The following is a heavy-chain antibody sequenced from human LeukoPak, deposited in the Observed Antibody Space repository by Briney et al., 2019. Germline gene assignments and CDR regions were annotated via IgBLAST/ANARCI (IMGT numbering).Heavy chain of an antibody. CDR3: ARDVNYCSSTSCYVNWFDP. V-gene: IGHV1-2*02. D-gene: IGHD2-2*01. Sequence: ASVKVSCKASGYTFTGYYMHWVRQAPGQGLELMGWINPNSGGTNYAQKFQGRVTMTRDTSISTAYMELSRLRSDDTAVYYCARDVNYCSSTSCYVNWFDPWGQGTLVTVSS. CDR1: GYTFTGYY. J-gene: IGHJ5*02. CDR2: INPNSGGT.